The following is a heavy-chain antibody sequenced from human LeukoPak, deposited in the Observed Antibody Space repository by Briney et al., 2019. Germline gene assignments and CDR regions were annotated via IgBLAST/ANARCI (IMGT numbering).Heavy chain of an antibody. CDR3: VSTYYFDSSGYYPFDY. D-gene: IGHD3-22*01. CDR1: GFSFSSNA. Sequence: GGSLRLSCSASGFSFSSNAMHWVRQAPGKGLEYVSGISSNGGSTNYADSVKGRFTISRDNSQKTLHLHMTSLRAEDTDVYYCVSTYYFDSSGYYPFDYWGQGTLVTVSS. V-gene: IGHV3-64D*09. J-gene: IGHJ4*02. CDR2: ISSNGGST.